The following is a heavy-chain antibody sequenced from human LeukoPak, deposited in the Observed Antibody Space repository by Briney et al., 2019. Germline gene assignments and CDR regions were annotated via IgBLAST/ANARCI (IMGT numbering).Heavy chain of an antibody. J-gene: IGHJ4*02. CDR3: AKTVGVTSY. V-gene: IGHV3-30*18. Sequence: PGRSLRLSCAASGFTFSSYGMHWVRQAPGKGLEWVAVISYDGSNKYYADSVKGRFTISRDNSKNTLYLQMNSLRAEDTAVYYCAKTVGVTSYWGQGTLVTVSS. CDR2: ISYDGSNK. D-gene: IGHD1-26*01. CDR1: GFTFSSYG.